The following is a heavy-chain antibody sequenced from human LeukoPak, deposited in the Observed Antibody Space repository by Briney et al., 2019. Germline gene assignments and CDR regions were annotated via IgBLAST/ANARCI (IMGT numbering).Heavy chain of an antibody. J-gene: IGHJ6*02. CDR1: GYTFTGYY. D-gene: IGHD2-2*02. V-gene: IGHV1-2*02. CDR2: IDPNSGGT. CDR3: ARDLPREYCSSTSCYNV. Sequence: ASVKVSCKASGYTFTGYYMHWVRQAPGQGLEWMGWIDPNSGGTNYAQKFQGRVTMTRDTSISTAYMELSRLRSDDTAVYYCARDLPREYCSSTSCYNVWGQGTTVTVSS.